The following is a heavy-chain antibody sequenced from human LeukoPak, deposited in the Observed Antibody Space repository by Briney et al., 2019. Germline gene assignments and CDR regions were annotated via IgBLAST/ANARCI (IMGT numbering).Heavy chain of an antibody. V-gene: IGHV4-59*08. J-gene: IGHJ4*02. CDR3: ARRRAVPGFYYFDY. Sequence: SETLSLTCAVSGSSISNYYWTWIRQPPGKGLEWIGYIYYSGSTNYNPSLKSRVTMSVDTSKSQFSLKLTSLTAADTAVYYCARRRAVPGFYYFDYWGQGTLVTVSS. CDR1: GSSISNYY. D-gene: IGHD2/OR15-2a*01. CDR2: IYYSGST.